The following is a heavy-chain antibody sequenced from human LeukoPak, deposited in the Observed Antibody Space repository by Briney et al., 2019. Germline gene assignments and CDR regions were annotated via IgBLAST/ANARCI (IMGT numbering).Heavy chain of an antibody. J-gene: IGHJ4*02. V-gene: IGHV1-69*05. CDR2: IIPIFGTA. Sequence: GASEKVSCKASGGTFSSYAISWVRQAPGQGLEWMGGIIPIFGTANYAQKFQGRVTITTDESTSTAYMELSSLRSEDTAVYYCARAVDFWSGYSFDYWGQGTLVTVSS. D-gene: IGHD3-3*01. CDR3: ARAVDFWSGYSFDY. CDR1: GGTFSSYA.